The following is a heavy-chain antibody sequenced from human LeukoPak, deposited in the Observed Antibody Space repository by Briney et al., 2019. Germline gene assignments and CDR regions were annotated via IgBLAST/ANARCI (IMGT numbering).Heavy chain of an antibody. CDR1: GFTFSSYS. J-gene: IGHJ6*03. CDR2: INSSSSTI. CDR3: ALTYCSSTSCYTGRGHYYYYMDV. D-gene: IGHD2-2*02. V-gene: IGHV3-48*04. Sequence: GGSLRLSCAASGFTFSSYSMNWVRQAPEKGLEWVSYINSSSSTIYYADSVKGRFTISRDNAKNSLYLQMNSLRAEDTAVYYCALTYCSSTSCYTGRGHYYYYMDVWGKGTTVTVSS.